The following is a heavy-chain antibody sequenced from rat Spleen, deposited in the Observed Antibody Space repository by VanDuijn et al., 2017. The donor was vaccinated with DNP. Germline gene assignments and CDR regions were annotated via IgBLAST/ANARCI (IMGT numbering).Heavy chain of an antibody. Sequence: EVQLQESGPGLVKPSQSLSLTCSVTGYSITSNYWGWIRKFPGNNIEWIGHISNSGSTSYHPSLTIRIPIGSDTSKSQLFLHLNSVTNEDTATYFCVRGTAGLTWFAYWGQGTLVTVSS. J-gene: IGHJ3*01. V-gene: IGHV3-1*01. CDR2: ISNSGST. D-gene: IGHD1-4*01. CDR1: GYSITSNY. CDR3: VRGTAGLTWFAY.